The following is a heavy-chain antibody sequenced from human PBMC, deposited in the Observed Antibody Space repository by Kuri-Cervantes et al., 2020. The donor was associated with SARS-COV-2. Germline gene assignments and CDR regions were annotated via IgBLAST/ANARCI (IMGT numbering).Heavy chain of an antibody. Sequence: SVKVSCKASGGTFSSYAISWVRQAPGQGLEWMGRIIPILGTANYAQKFQGRVTITADKSTSTAYMELSSLRSEDTAVHYCARTAKTGQLRDYWGQGTLVTVSS. CDR1: GGTFSSYA. J-gene: IGHJ4*02. D-gene: IGHD2-21*02. CDR2: IIPILGTA. CDR3: ARTAKTGQLRDY. V-gene: IGHV1-69*04.